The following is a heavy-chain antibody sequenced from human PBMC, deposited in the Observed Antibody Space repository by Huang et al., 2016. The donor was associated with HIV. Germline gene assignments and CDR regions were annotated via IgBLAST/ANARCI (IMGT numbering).Heavy chain of an antibody. J-gene: IGHJ4*02. Sequence: EVQLVESGGGLVKPGGSLRLSCAASGFTFSNAGLSWFRQAPWKGLEWVVHNKRKTGCGGTDDAASVKGRFNISRADSKTTLDLQMTSMKTEDTAVYYCTAGGEDYYDGRGYYRGEYYFDFWGQGTLVTVSS. CDR3: TAGGEDYYDGRGYYRGEYYFDF. D-gene: IGHD3-22*01. CDR1: GFTFSNAG. CDR2: NKRKTGCGGT. V-gene: IGHV3-15*01.